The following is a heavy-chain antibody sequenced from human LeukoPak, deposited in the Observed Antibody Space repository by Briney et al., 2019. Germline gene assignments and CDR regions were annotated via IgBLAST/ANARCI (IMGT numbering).Heavy chain of an antibody. V-gene: IGHV3-30*18. CDR3: AKDLALGIYYYYYGMDV. Sequence: GGPLRLSCVASGFTFSSYGMHWVRQAPGKGLEWVAVISYDGSNKYYADSVKGRFTISRDNSKNTLYLQMNSLRAEDTAVYYCAKDLALGIYYYYYGMDVWGQGTTVTVSS. D-gene: IGHD1-26*01. CDR1: GFTFSSYG. CDR2: ISYDGSNK. J-gene: IGHJ6*02.